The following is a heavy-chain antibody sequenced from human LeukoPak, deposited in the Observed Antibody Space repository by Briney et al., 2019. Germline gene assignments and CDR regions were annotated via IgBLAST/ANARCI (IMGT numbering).Heavy chain of an antibody. CDR1: GGPINTFY. D-gene: IGHD3-3*01. J-gene: IGHJ4*02. V-gene: IGHV4-59*12. CDR3: ARAAGVLRFLEWLPLHYFDY. CDR2: IYHSGNT. Sequence: PSETLSLTCTVSGGPINTFYWNWIRQPPGKGLEWIGYIYHSGNTKYNPSLNSRVTISVDTSKNQFSLKLSSVTAADTAVYYCARAAGVLRFLEWLPLHYFDYWGQGTLVTVSS.